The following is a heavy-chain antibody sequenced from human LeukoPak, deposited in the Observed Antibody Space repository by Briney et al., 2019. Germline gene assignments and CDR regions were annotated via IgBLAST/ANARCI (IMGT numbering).Heavy chain of an antibody. J-gene: IGHJ4*02. CDR1: GYSFTTYW. Sequence: GESLKISCKASGYSFTTYWIGWVRQMPGEGLEWMGMIYPGDSDTRYSPSLQGHATISADKPISTAYLQWSSLKASDTAIYFCGKATTATGKDYWGQGTLVTVSP. V-gene: IGHV5-51*04. CDR3: GKATTATGKDY. D-gene: IGHD6-13*01. CDR2: IYPGDSDT.